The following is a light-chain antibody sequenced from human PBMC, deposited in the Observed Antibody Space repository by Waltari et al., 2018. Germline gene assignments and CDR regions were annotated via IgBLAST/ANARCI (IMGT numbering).Light chain of an antibody. CDR2: DVS. J-gene: IGLJ1*01. Sequence: QSALAQPASVSGSPGQAITISCTGSISYVGDFQHVSWYQHHPGKAPKLLIDDVSVRPAAVAIRCSGSRSGHTASLTISGLHPEEEADYYCCSDTNRGSYVFGGGTKVTGL. CDR1: ISYVGDFQH. V-gene: IGLV2-14*03. CDR3: CSDTNRGSYV.